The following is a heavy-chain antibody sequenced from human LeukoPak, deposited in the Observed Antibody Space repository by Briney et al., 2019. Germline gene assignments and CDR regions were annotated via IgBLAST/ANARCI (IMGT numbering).Heavy chain of an antibody. Sequence: PSETLSLTCTVSGGSISSGGYYWSWIRQPPGKGLEWIGRIYTSGSTNYNPSLKSRVTMSVDTSKNQFSLKLSSVTAADTAVYYCARDSGNYDFWSGLDYWGQGTLVTVSS. CDR3: ARDSGNYDFWSGLDY. CDR2: IYTSGST. D-gene: IGHD3-3*01. CDR1: GGSISSGGYY. J-gene: IGHJ4*02. V-gene: IGHV4-61*02.